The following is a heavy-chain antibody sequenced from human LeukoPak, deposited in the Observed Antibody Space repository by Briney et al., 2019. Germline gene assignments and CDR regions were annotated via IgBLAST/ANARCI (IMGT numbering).Heavy chain of an antibody. J-gene: IGHJ6*02. CDR2: IYYSWRS. V-gene: IGHV4-4*08. CDR1: GGSLSRYY. CDR3: ARDRIAARIPCYYCYGMDV. D-gene: IGHD6-6*01. Sequence: PSETLSLLCNVSGGSLSRYYGRWIRQPPGKGLEGVGYIYYSWRSNHNPSLKSRVTIAVDTSKLQCSLKLSSVTAADTAVYYWARDRIAARIPCYYCYGMDVWGQGTTVTVSS.